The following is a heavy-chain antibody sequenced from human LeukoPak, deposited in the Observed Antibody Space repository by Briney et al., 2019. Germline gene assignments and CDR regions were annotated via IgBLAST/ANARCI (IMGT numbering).Heavy chain of an antibody. Sequence: ASVKVSCKTSGFNFNSHTISWVRQAPGQGLERMGWVSGYNGNTNCAQKFQGRVAMTTDTSTNTAYLNLRSLRSDDTAVYYCARGHWNSDYCAGMDVWGQGTPVTVSS. CDR3: ARGHWNSDYCAGMDV. CDR1: GFNFNSHT. V-gene: IGHV1-18*01. CDR2: VSGYNGNT. J-gene: IGHJ6*02. D-gene: IGHD1-1*01.